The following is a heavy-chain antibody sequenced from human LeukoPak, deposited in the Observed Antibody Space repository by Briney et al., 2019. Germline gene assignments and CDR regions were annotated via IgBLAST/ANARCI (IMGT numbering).Heavy chain of an antibody. J-gene: IGHJ5*02. Sequence: ASVKVSCKASGYTFTSYAMNWVRQAPGQGLEWMGWINTNTGNPTYAQGFTGRFVFSLDTSVSTAYLQISNLKAEDTAVYYCARILLRQLVGESRWWFDPWGQGTLVTVSS. CDR2: INTNTGNP. CDR3: ARILLRQLVGESRWWFDP. V-gene: IGHV7-4-1*02. D-gene: IGHD6-13*01. CDR1: GYTFTSYA.